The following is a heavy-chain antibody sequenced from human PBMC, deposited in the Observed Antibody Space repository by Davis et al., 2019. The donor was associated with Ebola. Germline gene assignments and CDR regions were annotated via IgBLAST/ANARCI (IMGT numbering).Heavy chain of an antibody. CDR1: GFTFSDYY. V-gene: IGHV3-11*06. D-gene: IGHD3-3*01. J-gene: IGHJ6*02. CDR3: ARDEDDFWFEANYYGMDV. CDR2: ISSSSSYT. Sequence: GGSLRLSCAASGFTFSDYYMSWIRQAPGKGLEWVSYISSSSSYTNYADSVKGRFTISRDNAKNSLYLQMNSLRAEDTAVYYCARDEDDFWFEANYYGMDVWGQGTTVTVSS.